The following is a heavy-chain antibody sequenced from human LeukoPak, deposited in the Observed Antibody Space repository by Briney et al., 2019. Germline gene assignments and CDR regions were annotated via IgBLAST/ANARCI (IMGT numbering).Heavy chain of an antibody. CDR2: IYSGGDT. J-gene: IGHJ4*02. Sequence: GGSLRLSCAASGFFVSNNYMSWVRQAPGKGLEWVSVIYSGGDTYYADSVKGRFTISRDNSKNTLYLQMNRLRAEDTAVYYCASENVDIVATIPDYWGQGTLVTVSS. CDR3: ASENVDIVATIPDY. D-gene: IGHD5-12*01. V-gene: IGHV3-66*01. CDR1: GFFVSNNY.